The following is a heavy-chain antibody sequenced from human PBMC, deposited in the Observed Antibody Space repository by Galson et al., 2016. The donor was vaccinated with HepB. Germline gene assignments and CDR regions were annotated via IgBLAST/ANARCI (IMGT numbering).Heavy chain of an antibody. V-gene: IGHV3-13*04. J-gene: IGHJ4*02. CDR3: AKEQYTSRWCAEYYFDY. CDR2: IGSDGGP. D-gene: IGHD6-13*01. Sequence: SLRLSCAGSGFSFSTYDMHWVRQATGKGLEWVSAIGSDGGPYYSGSVKGRFTISRDKSKNTLYLQMNSLRAEDTAVYYCAKEQYTSRWCAEYYFDYWGQGTLVTVSS. CDR1: GFSFSTYD.